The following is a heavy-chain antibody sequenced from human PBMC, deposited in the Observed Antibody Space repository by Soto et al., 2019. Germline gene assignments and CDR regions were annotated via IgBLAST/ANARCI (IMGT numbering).Heavy chain of an antibody. CDR3: ARQGDMAATPADAFDI. CDR1: GKTFINHW. V-gene: IGHV5-51*01. J-gene: IGHJ3*02. CDR2: IYPGDSDA. Sequence: GASLKISGNASGKTFINHWIALVRQMPGKGLEWMGIIYPGDSDARYSPSFAGQVTISVDKSITTAYLQWSSLEASDSAMYYCARQGDMAATPADAFDIWGQGTMVTVSS. D-gene: IGHD6-19*01.